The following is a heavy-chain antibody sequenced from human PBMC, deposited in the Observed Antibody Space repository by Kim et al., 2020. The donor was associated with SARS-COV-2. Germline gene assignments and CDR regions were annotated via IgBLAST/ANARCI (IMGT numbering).Heavy chain of an antibody. CDR2: INHSGST. V-gene: IGHV4-34*01. CDR3: ASRGCSSTSCYDAFDI. D-gene: IGHD2-2*01. CDR1: GGSFSGYY. Sequence: SETLSLTCAVYGGSFSGYYWSWIRQPPGKGLEWIGEINHSGSTNYNPSLKSRVTISVDTSKNQFSLKLSSVTAADTAVYYCASRGCSSTSCYDAFDIWG. J-gene: IGHJ3*02.